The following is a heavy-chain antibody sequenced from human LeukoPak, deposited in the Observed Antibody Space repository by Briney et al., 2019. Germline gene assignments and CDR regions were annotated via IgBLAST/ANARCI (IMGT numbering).Heavy chain of an antibody. CDR3: ARDRFDSGSSLAPGPQDV. D-gene: IGHD3-10*01. CDR2: INPSGAST. Sequence: ASVKVSCKASGYTFTSYYIHWVRQAPGQGPEWMGIINPSGASTSYAQKFQGRDTMTRDTSTSTVYMELSSLRFEDTAVYYCARDRFDSGSSLAPGPQDVWGQGTTVTVSS. CDR1: GYTFTSYY. V-gene: IGHV1-46*01. J-gene: IGHJ6*02.